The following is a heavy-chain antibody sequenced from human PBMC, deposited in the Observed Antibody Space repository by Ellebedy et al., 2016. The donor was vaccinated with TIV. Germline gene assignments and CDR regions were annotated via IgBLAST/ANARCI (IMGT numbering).Heavy chain of an antibody. V-gene: IGHV3-49*03. D-gene: IGHD5-18*01. Sequence: GESLKISCTASGFTFGDYAMSWFRQPPGKGLEWVGFLRSKAYGGTTEYAASVKGSFTISSEDSKSIAYLQMNSLKTEDTAVYYCTRDWSVDTAMAAGYWGQGTLVTVSS. CDR2: LRSKAYGGTT. CDR3: TRDWSVDTAMAAGY. J-gene: IGHJ4*02. CDR1: GFTFGDYA.